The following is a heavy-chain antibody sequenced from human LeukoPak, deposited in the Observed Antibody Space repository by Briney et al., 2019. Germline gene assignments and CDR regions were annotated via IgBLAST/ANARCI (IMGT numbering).Heavy chain of an antibody. CDR1: GGSISSGGYY. J-gene: IGHJ4*02. CDR2: IYYSGST. D-gene: IGHD3-22*01. CDR3: ASNYDSSGYK. Sequence: SQTLSLTCTVSGGSISSGGYYWSWTRQHPGKGLEWIGYIYYSGSTYYNPSLKSRVTISVDTSKNQFSLKLSSVTAADTAVYYCASNYDSSGYKWGQGTLVTVSS. V-gene: IGHV4-31*03.